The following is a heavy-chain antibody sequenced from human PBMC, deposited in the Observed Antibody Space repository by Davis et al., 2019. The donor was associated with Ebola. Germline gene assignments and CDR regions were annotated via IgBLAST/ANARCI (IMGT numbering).Heavy chain of an antibody. D-gene: IGHD6-13*01. CDR2: ISGSGGST. Sequence: GESLKISCAASGFTFSSYSMNWVRQAPGKGLEWVSAISGSGGSTYYADSVKGRFTISRDNSKNTLYLQMNSLRAEDTAVYYCAKSVGNAAAGSYYYYGMDVWGQGTTVTVSS. CDR1: GFTFSSYS. V-gene: IGHV3-23*01. CDR3: AKSVGNAAAGSYYYYGMDV. J-gene: IGHJ6*02.